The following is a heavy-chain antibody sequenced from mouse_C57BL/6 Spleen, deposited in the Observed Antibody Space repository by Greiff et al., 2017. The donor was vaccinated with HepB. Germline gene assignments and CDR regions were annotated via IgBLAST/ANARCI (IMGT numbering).Heavy chain of an antibody. CDR2: ISYDGSN. D-gene: IGHD2-3*01. CDR3: ARDGYYWFAY. CDR1: GYSITSGYY. V-gene: IGHV3-6*01. Sequence: EVQLQQSGPGLVKPSQSLSLTCSVTGYSITSGYYWNWIRQFPGNKLEWMGYISYDGSNNYNPSLKNRISITRDTSKNQFFLKLNSLTTEDTATYYCARDGYYWFAYWGQGTLVTVSA. J-gene: IGHJ3*01.